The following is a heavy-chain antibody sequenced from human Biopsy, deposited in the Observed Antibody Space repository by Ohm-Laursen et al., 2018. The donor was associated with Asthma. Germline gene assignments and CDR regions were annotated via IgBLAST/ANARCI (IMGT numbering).Heavy chain of an antibody. Sequence: SVKVSCKSLGGTFNTYVIGWVRQAPGQGLEWMGGINSVFGITTYPQKFQDRVTITADDSTSTVYMELSSLRSEDTAVCYCARKAGSCISRTCYSLDFWGQGTLVTVSS. V-gene: IGHV1-69*13. D-gene: IGHD2-2*01. CDR2: INSVFGIT. CDR3: ARKAGSCISRTCYSLDF. J-gene: IGHJ4*02. CDR1: GGTFNTYV.